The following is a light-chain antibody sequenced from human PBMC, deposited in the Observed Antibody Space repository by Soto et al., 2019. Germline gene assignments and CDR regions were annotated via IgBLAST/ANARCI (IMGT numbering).Light chain of an antibody. Sequence: DIVLTKSRCPLSLSHGERATLSCRSSQIIMRKYLAWYQQRFGQAPRLLMYGASSRATGIPDRLSGSGSGTDFTLTISRLEPEDFAVYYCQQYGRSPITFGQGTRLEI. CDR3: QQYGRSPIT. CDR1: QIIMRKY. V-gene: IGKV3-20*01. CDR2: GAS. J-gene: IGKJ5*01.